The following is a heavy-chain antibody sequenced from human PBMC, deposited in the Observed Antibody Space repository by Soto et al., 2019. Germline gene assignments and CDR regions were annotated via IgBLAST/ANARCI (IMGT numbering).Heavy chain of an antibody. Sequence: ASVKVSCKASGGTFSSYAISWVRRAPGQGLEWMGGIIPIFGTANYAQKFQGRVTITADESTSTAYMELSSLRSEDTAVYYCARSSGSPMAFDIWGQGTMVTVSS. D-gene: IGHD3-10*01. V-gene: IGHV1-69*13. J-gene: IGHJ3*02. CDR1: GGTFSSYA. CDR2: IIPIFGTA. CDR3: ARSSGSPMAFDI.